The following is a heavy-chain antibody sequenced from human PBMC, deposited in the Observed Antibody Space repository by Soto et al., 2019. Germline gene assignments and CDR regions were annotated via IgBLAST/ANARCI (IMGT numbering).Heavy chain of an antibody. J-gene: IGHJ4*02. CDR3: VRSHHAYSGHYYAY. D-gene: IGHD1-26*01. CDR1: GYTFSTYG. V-gene: IGHV3-30*03. Sequence: ESGGGVVQPGRSLRLSCAASGYTFSTYGMLWVRQAPGKGLDWVAVVLYDESKKYYVDSVKGRFTVSRDNSKNMLYLQMNSLRAGDTAIYYCVRSHHAYSGHYYAYWGQGTQVTVAS. CDR2: VLYDESKK.